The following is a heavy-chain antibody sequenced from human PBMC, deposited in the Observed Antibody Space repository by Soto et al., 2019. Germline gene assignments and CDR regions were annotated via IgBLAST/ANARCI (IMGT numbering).Heavy chain of an antibody. CDR2: IIPIFGTA. CDR3: ARDHAAVAGTSAFDY. D-gene: IGHD6-19*01. CDR1: GGTFSSYA. J-gene: IGHJ4*02. Sequence: QVQLVQSGAEVKKPRSSVKVSCKASGGTFSSYAISWVRQAPGQGLEWMGGIIPIFGTANYAQKFQGRVTITADESTSTAYMELSSLRSEDTAVYYCARDHAAVAGTSAFDYWGQGTLVTVSS. V-gene: IGHV1-69*01.